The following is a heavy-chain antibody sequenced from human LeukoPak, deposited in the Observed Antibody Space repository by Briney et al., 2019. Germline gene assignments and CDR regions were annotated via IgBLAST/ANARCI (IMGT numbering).Heavy chain of an antibody. D-gene: IGHD3-10*01. CDR1: GGSISSYY. Sequence: SETLSLTCTVSGGSISSYYWSWIRQPPGRELEWIGYIYYRDTTNYNPSLKSRVIISVDTSKNQFSLKLSSVTAADTAVYYCARHLTYGPGGMDVWGQGTTVTVSS. J-gene: IGHJ6*02. CDR2: IYYRDTT. CDR3: ARHLTYGPGGMDV. V-gene: IGHV4-59*08.